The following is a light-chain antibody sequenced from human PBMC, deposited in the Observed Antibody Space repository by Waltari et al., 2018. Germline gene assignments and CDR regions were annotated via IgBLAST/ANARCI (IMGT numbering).Light chain of an antibody. CDR3: QQANSFPHT. CDR1: QAISSW. CDR2: AAS. Sequence: TCRASQAISSWLAWYQQKPGKAPTRLIYAASSLQSGFPSRFSGSGSGTDFTLTISSLQPEDFATYYCQQANSFPHTFGQGTKLEIK. J-gene: IGKJ2*01. V-gene: IGKV1-12*01.